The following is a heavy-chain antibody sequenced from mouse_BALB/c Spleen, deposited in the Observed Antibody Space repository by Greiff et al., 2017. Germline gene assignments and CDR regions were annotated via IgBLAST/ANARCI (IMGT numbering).Heavy chain of an antibody. CDR1: GYTFTSYW. D-gene: IGHD4-1*01. CDR2: INPSTGYT. V-gene: IGHV1-7*01. J-gene: IGHJ3*01. CDR3: ARRSWDVDWFAY. Sequence: QVQLKGSGAELAKPGASVKMSCKASGYTFTSYWMHWVKQRPGQGLEWIGYINPSTGYTEYNQKFKDKATLTADKSSSTAYMQLSSLTSEDSAVYYCARRSWDVDWFAYWGQGTLVTVSA.